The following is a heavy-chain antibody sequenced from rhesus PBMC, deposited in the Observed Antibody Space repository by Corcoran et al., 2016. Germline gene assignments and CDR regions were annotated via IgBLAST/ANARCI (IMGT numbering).Heavy chain of an antibody. CDR3: ARGKTGFDQ. J-gene: IGHJ4*01. CDR1: GGSININY. V-gene: IGHV4-173*01. Sequence: QLQLQESGPGLVKPSETLSLTCAVSGGSININYWSWIRQPPGKGLEWIGRVSSCGMTEYNPSLKCRVTISTDTSKNHVSLRLSSVTDADTAVYYCARGKTGFDQWGQGVLLTVSS. CDR2: VSSCGMT.